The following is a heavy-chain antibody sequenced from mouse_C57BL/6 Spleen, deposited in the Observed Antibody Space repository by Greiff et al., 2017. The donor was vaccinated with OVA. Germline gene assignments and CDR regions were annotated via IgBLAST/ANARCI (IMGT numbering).Heavy chain of an antibody. CDR2: IYPSDSET. Sequence: QVQLQQPGAELVRPGSSVKLSCKASGYTFTSYWMDWVKQRPGQCLEWIGNIYPSDSETHYNQKFKDKATLTVDKSSSTAYMQLSSLTSEDSAVYYCARDGYPGYYYAMDYWGQGTSVTVSS. CDR1: GYTFTSYW. J-gene: IGHJ4*01. V-gene: IGHV1-61*01. D-gene: IGHD2-3*01. CDR3: ARDGYPGYYYAMDY.